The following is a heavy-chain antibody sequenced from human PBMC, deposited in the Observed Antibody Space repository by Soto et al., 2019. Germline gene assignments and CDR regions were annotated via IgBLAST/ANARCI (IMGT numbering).Heavy chain of an antibody. V-gene: IGHV3-49*03. D-gene: IGHD2-15*01. CDR1: GFTFGDYA. CDR2: IRSKAYGGTT. CDR3: TRADFEFIVVVVADAFDI. J-gene: IGHJ3*02. Sequence: GGSLRLSCTASGFTFGDYAMSWFRQAPGKGLEWVGFIRSKAYGGTTEYAASVKGRFTISRDDSKSIAYLQMNSLKTEDTAVYYCTRADFEFIVVVVADAFDIWGQGTMVTVSS.